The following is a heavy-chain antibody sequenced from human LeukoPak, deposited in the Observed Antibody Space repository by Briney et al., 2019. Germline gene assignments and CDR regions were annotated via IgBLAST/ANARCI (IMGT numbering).Heavy chain of an antibody. Sequence: SETLSLTCTVSGGSITTYYWTWIRQSPGKGLEWIGYSYHSGYTNYNPSLKSRVTISVDTSKNQFSLNLKSETPADTAVYFCAGQNVGVVTTWGQGTQVIVSS. CDR1: GGSITTYY. V-gene: IGHV4-59*03. J-gene: IGHJ5*02. D-gene: IGHD2-21*02. CDR2: SYHSGYT. CDR3: AGQNVGVVTT.